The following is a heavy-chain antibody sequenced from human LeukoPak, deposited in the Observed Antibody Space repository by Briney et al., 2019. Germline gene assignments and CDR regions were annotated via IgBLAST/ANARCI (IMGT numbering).Heavy chain of an antibody. D-gene: IGHD3-22*01. Sequence: SETLSFTCTVSGGSISSYYWSWIRQPAGKGLEWIGRIYTSGSTNYNPSLKSRVTISVDTSKNQFSLKLSSVTAADTAVYYCARDLYYYDSSGYYHDAFDIWGQGTMVTVSS. J-gene: IGHJ3*02. CDR3: ARDLYYYDSSGYYHDAFDI. V-gene: IGHV4-4*07. CDR1: GGSISSYY. CDR2: IYTSGST.